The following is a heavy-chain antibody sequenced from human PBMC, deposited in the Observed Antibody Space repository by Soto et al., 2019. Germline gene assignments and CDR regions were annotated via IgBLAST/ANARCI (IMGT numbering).Heavy chain of an antibody. D-gene: IGHD2-15*01. V-gene: IGHV1-46*01. CDR1: GYTFTSYY. CDR3: ARQYCSGGSCYTLDY. CDR2: INPSGGST. Sequence: QVQLVQSGAEVKKPGASVKVSCKASGYTFTSYYMHWVRQAPGQGLEWMGIINPSGGSTSYAQKFQGRVTMTRDTSTSTVYMELSSLRFEDTAVYYCARQYCSGGSCYTLDYWGQGTLVTVSS. J-gene: IGHJ4*02.